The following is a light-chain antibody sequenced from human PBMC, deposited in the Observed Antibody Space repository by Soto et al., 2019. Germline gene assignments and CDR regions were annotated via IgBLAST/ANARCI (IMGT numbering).Light chain of an antibody. CDR2: DAS. V-gene: IGKV3D-20*02. J-gene: IGKJ5*01. CDR1: QSVSSSY. CDR3: QQRSNWPIT. Sequence: EIVLRQSAGTLALSPGERATRSCXASQSVSSSYLAWYQQKPGQAPRLXIYDASNRATGIPARFSGSGAGTDFTLTISSLEPEDFAVYYCQQRSNWPITFGQGTRLEI.